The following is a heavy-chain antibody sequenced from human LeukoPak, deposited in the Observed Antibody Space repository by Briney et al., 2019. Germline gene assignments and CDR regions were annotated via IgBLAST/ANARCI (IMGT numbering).Heavy chain of an antibody. CDR1: GGTFSSYA. D-gene: IGHD3-10*01. CDR3: ARGHGSGTRHYMDV. CDR2: IIPIFGTA. V-gene: IGHV1-69*13. J-gene: IGHJ6*03. Sequence: ASVKVSCKASGGTFSSYAISWVRQAPGQGLEWMGGIIPIFGTANYAQKFQGRVTITADESTSTAYMELSSLRSEDTAVYYCARGHGSGTRHYMDVWGKGTTVTVSS.